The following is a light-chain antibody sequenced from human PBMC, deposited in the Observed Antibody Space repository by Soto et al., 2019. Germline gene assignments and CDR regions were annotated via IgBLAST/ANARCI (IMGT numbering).Light chain of an antibody. Sequence: DIQMTQSPSSLSASVGDRVTITCRASQSISSYLNWYQQKPGKAPKLLIYAASSLQSGVPSRFSGGGSGTDFNLTISSLQPEDFATYYCQQSYSTPRTFGQGTKVEIK. CDR1: QSISSY. J-gene: IGKJ1*01. CDR2: AAS. CDR3: QQSYSTPRT. V-gene: IGKV1-39*01.